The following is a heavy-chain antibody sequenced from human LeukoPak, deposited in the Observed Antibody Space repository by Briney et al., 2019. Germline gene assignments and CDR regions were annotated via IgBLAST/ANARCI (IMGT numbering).Heavy chain of an antibody. D-gene: IGHD6-13*01. Sequence: GASVKVSCKASGYTFTSYAMNWVRQAPGQGLEGMGLINSNSGGTNYAQKFQGRVTMTRDTSISTAYMELSRLRSDDTAVYYCARDWVAGYSIQQLIPENNWFDPWGQGTLVTVSS. CDR2: INSNSGGT. V-gene: IGHV1-2*02. CDR1: GYTFTSYA. CDR3: ARDWVAGYSIQQLIPENNWFDP. J-gene: IGHJ5*02.